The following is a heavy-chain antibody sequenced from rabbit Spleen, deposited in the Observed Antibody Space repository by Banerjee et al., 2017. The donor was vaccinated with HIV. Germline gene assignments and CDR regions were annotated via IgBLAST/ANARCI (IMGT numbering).Heavy chain of an antibody. Sequence: QEQLVESGGGLVKPEGSLTLTCKASGFSFSNKDVMCWVRQAPGKGLEWIACINAYTGKPVYATWAKGRFTISRTSSTTVTLQMTSLTAADTATYFCARDLASVVGWNFNLWGQGPLVTVS. J-gene: IGHJ4*01. V-gene: IGHV1S45*01. CDR2: INAYTGKP. CDR3: ARDLASVVGWNFNL. CDR1: GFSFSNKDV. D-gene: IGHD3-1*01.